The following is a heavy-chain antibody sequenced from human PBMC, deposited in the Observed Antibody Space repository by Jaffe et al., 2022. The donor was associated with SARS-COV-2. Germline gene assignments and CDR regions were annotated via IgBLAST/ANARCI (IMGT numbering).Heavy chain of an antibody. Sequence: QLQLQESGPGLVKPSETLSLTCTVSGGSISSSSYYWGWIRQPPGKGLEWIGSIYYSGSTYYNPSLKSRVTISVDTSKNQFSLKLSSVTAADTAVYYCASPATQYSSSSPSYYYYGMDVWGQGTTVTVSS. D-gene: IGHD6-6*01. V-gene: IGHV4-39*01. J-gene: IGHJ6*02. CDR3: ASPATQYSSSSPSYYYYGMDV. CDR1: GGSISSSSYY. CDR2: IYYSGST.